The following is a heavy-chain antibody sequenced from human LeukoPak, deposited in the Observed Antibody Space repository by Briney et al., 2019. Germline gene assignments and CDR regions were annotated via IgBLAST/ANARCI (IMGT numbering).Heavy chain of an antibody. CDR1: GFTFSVHV. CDR2: IHYDGSGK. D-gene: IGHD6-19*01. CDR3: AKGGYSSGWYDDY. V-gene: IGHV3-30*02. J-gene: IGHJ4*02. Sequence: GGSLRLSCAASGFTFSVHVMHWVRQAPGKGLEWVASIHYDGSGKYYTDSVKGRFTISRDNSKNMVYLQMDSLKDEDTAVYYCAKGGYSSGWYDDYWGQGTLVAVSS.